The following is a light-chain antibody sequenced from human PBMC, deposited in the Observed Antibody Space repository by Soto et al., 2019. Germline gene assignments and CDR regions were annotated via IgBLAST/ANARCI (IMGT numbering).Light chain of an antibody. CDR1: SSDVGAYNF. CDR2: DVG. Sequence: QSVLTQPPSVSGSPGQSVTISCTGTSSDVGAYNFVSWYQQYPGKAPKLIIFDVGARPSGVPDRFSGSKSGNTASLTISGLQADDEADYYCCSYAGTYSPVLGGGTKLTVL. CDR3: CSYAGTYSPV. V-gene: IGLV2-11*01. J-gene: IGLJ2*01.